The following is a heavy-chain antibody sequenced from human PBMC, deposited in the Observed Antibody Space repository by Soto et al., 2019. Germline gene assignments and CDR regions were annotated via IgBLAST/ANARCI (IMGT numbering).Heavy chain of an antibody. CDR3: AREELHDFWSGYYIGY. Sequence: PRLSCAASGFTFSSYGMHWVRQAPGKGLEWVAVIWYDGSNKYYADSVKGRFTISRDNSKNTLYLQMNSLRAEDTAVYYCAREELHDFWSGYYIGYWGQGTLVTVSS. V-gene: IGHV3-33*01. J-gene: IGHJ4*02. D-gene: IGHD3-3*01. CDR2: IWYDGSNK. CDR1: GFTFSSYG.